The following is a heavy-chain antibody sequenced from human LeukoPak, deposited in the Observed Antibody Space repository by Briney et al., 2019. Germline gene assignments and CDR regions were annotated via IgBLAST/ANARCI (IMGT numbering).Heavy chain of an antibody. Sequence: GGSLRLSCAASGFTFSSYWMHWVRQAPGKGLVWVSRINSDGSSTSYADSVKSRFTISRDNAKNTLYLQMNSLRAEDTAVYYCARDGDYGDYAPYYYYYYMDVWGKGTTVTVSS. CDR3: ARDGDYGDYAPYYYYYYMDV. D-gene: IGHD4-17*01. V-gene: IGHV3-74*01. J-gene: IGHJ6*03. CDR2: INSDGSST. CDR1: GFTFSSYW.